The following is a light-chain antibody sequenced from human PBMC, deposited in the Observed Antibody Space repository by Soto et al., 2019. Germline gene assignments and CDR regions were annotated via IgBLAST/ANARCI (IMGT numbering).Light chain of an antibody. J-gene: IGKJ1*01. CDR2: GAS. Sequence: DIVLTQSPGTLSLSPMGRATLSCMASQSVSNNYLAWYQQKPGQAPRLLIYGASNRATGIPDRFSGSGSGTDFTLTISRLETEDFAVYYCQQYGSSGTFGQGTKVDI. CDR3: QQYGSSGT. V-gene: IGKV3-20*01. CDR1: QSVSNNY.